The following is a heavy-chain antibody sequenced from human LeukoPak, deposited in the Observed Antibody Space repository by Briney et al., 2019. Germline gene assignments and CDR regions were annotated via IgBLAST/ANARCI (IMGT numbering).Heavy chain of an antibody. CDR2: IYSGGST. J-gene: IGHJ4*02. Sequence: PGGSLRLSCAASGFAVSSNYMSWVRQAPGKGLEWVSVIYSGGSTYYADSVRGRFTISRDNSKNTLYLQMNSLRAEDTAVYYCARALGGYCSGGNCYSYYFDYWGQGTLVTVSS. D-gene: IGHD2-15*01. CDR1: GFAVSSNY. V-gene: IGHV3-66*01. CDR3: ARALGGYCSGGNCYSYYFDY.